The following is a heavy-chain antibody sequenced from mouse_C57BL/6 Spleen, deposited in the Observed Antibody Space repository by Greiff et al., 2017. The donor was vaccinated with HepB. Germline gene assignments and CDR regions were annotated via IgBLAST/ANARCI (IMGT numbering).Heavy chain of an antibody. Sequence: LQQPGAELVKPGASVKLSCKASGYTFTSYWMQWVKQRPGQGLEWIGEIDPSDSYTNYNQKFKGKATLTVDTSSSTAYMQLSSLTSEDSAVYYCARVATVDYWGQGTTLTVSS. V-gene: IGHV1-50*01. CDR2: IDPSDSYT. D-gene: IGHD1-1*02. CDR3: ARVATVDY. CDR1: GYTFTSYW. J-gene: IGHJ2*01.